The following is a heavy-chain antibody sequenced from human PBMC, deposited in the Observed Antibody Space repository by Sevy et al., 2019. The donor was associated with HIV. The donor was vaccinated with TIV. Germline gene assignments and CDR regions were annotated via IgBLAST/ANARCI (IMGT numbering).Heavy chain of an antibody. J-gene: IGHJ6*02. CDR1: GLTFSSYA. D-gene: IGHD2-15*01. CDR3: ARDESRILHGGRPRKGSGMDV. V-gene: IGHV3-30-3*01. CDR2: ISYDGSNK. Sequence: GGSLRLSCAASGLTFSSYAMHWVRQAPGKGLEWVAVISYDGSNKYYADSVKGRFTISRDNSKNTLYLQMNSLRAEDTAVYYCARDESRILHGGRPRKGSGMDVWGQGTTVTVSS.